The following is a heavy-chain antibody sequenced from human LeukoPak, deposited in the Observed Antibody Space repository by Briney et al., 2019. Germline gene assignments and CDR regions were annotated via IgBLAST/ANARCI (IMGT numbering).Heavy chain of an antibody. J-gene: IGHJ4*02. Sequence: GASVKVSCKASGYTFTHYYIHWVRQAPGQGPEWMGWINPNSGGTNYAQKFQGRVTMTRDTSISTVYMELNRLRFDDTAVYYCARDSSTVTTPYFDYWAQGALVTVSS. CDR3: ARDSSTVTTPYFDY. D-gene: IGHD4-4*01. CDR2: INPNSGGT. CDR1: GYTFTHYY. V-gene: IGHV1-2*02.